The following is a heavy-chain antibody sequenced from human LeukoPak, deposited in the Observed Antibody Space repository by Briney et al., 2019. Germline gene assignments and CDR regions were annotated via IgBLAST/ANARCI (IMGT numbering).Heavy chain of an antibody. V-gene: IGHV3-74*01. CDR2: ISPTGSTT. J-gene: IGHJ3*02. CDR1: GFSFSGHW. D-gene: IGHD3-10*01. Sequence: GGSLRLSCTASGFSFSGHWMHWARQLPGKGLVWVSRISPTGSTTSYADSVKGRFTISRDNSENTLYLQMNSLRAEDTAVYYCVRDFYLDLFGDLRTRGDAFDIWGQGTMVTVSS. CDR3: VRDFYLDLFGDLRTRGDAFDI.